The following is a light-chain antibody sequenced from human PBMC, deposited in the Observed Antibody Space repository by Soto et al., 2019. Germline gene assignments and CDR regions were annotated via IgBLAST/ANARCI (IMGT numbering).Light chain of an antibody. CDR3: QQYNSYPWT. V-gene: IGKV1-5*03. CDR1: QSINIW. Sequence: QMTQSASTLSESVGDRVTITCRASQSINIWLAWYQQKPGKAPNLLIYKASSLDSGVPSRFSGSGSGTEFTLTISSLQPDDFATYYCQQYNSYPWTFGQGTKV. J-gene: IGKJ1*01. CDR2: KAS.